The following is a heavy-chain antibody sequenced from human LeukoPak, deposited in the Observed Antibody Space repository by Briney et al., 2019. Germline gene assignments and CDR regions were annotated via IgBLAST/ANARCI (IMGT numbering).Heavy chain of an antibody. CDR3: ARDFEGYCSGGSCYKDGCYFDY. CDR1: GYAFTGYY. CDR2: INPNSGGK. J-gene: IGHJ4*02. V-gene: IGHV1-2*02. D-gene: IGHD2-15*01. Sequence: ASVKVSCKASGYAFTGYYMHWVRQAPGQGLEWMGWINPNSGGKNNAQKFQGRVTMSRDTSISTAYMELSRLRSDDTDVYYCARDFEGYCSGGSCYKDGCYFDYWGQGTLVTVSS.